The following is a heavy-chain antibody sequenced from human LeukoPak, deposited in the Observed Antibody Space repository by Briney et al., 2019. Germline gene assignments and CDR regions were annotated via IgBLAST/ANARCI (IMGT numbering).Heavy chain of an antibody. CDR2: INPDGDGM. CDR1: GFTFSRSW. J-gene: IGHJ4*02. V-gene: IGHV3-7*01. D-gene: IGHD5-12*01. CDR3: AAWTDRGYSY. Sequence: QPGGSLRLSCTAPGFTFSRSWMNWIRQAPGKGLEWVANINPDGDGMRFLDSVKGRFTMSRDNAQSSLHLQMNSLRVEDTAFYYCAAWTDRGYSYWGQGVLVTVSS.